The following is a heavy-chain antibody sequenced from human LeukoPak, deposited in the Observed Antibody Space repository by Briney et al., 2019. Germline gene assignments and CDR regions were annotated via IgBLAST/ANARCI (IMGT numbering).Heavy chain of an antibody. Sequence: GGSLRLSCAASGFTFSSYSMNWVRQAPGKGLEWVSSISSSSSYIYYADSVKGRFTISRDNAKNSPYLQMNSLRAEDTAVYYCARALGLWGDAFDIWGQGTMVTVSS. CDR3: ARALGLWGDAFDI. CDR1: GFTFSSYS. CDR2: ISSSSSYI. V-gene: IGHV3-21*01. J-gene: IGHJ3*02. D-gene: IGHD3-16*01.